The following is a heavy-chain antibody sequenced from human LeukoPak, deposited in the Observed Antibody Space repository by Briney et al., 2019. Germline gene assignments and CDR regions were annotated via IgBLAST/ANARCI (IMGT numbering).Heavy chain of an antibody. CDR1: GGSISNYY. CDR3: ARDRGQWLVHDAFDI. V-gene: IGHV4-59*01. Sequence: SETLSLTCTASGGSISNYYWSWIRQPPGKGLEWIGYIYYSGSTNYNPSLKSRVTISVYTSKNQFSLKLSSVTAADTALYYCARDRGQWLVHDAFDIWGQGTMVTVSS. J-gene: IGHJ3*02. CDR2: IYYSGST. D-gene: IGHD6-19*01.